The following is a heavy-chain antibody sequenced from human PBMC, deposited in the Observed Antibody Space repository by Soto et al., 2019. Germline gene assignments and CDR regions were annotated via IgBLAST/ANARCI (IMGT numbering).Heavy chain of an antibody. J-gene: IGHJ4*02. CDR1: GFTVNSNY. CDR3: ARGRLSGGGFDY. V-gene: IGHV3-53*04. Sequence: EVQLVESGGGLVQPGGSLRLSCAASGFTVNSNYMSWVRQAPGKGLEWVSVIYNGADYADSVKGRFTISRHNAENTLFLQMNSLRAEDTAVYYCARGRLSGGGFDYWGQGTLVTVSS. CDR2: IYNGA. D-gene: IGHD3-10*01.